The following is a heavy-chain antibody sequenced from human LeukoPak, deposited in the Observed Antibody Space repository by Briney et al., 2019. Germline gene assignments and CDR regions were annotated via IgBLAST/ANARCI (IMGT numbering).Heavy chain of an antibody. Sequence: ASVIVSYRTSSYTFISYVISQLRHARGEGLGRLGCIRAYNGNTNHAKKLEGRVTMTTDTSTSTAYMELRSLRSDDTAVYYCARVPNWGSWAPDLDYWGQGTLVTVSS. CDR3: ARVPNWGSWAPDLDY. D-gene: IGHD7-27*01. CDR1: SYTFISYV. J-gene: IGHJ4*02. CDR2: IRAYNGNT. V-gene: IGHV1-18*01.